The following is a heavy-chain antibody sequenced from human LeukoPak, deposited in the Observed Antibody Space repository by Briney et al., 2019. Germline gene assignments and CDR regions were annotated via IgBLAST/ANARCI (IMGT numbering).Heavy chain of an antibody. J-gene: IGHJ4*02. CDR1: GFTFDDYA. D-gene: IGHD1-14*01. V-gene: IGHV3-43*02. CDR3: AKDRGTDH. Sequence: GGSLRLSCAGSGFTFDDYAMYWVRHAPGKRLEWVSLISGDGGITYYADSVKGRFTISRDNSKNSLYLQMNSLRTEDTALYYCAKDRGTDHWGQGTLVTVSS. CDR2: ISGDGGIT.